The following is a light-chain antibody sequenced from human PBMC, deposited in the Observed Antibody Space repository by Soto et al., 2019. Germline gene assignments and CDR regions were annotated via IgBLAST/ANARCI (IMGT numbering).Light chain of an antibody. CDR3: SSYAGSNNPWV. J-gene: IGLJ3*02. Sequence: QSALTQPPSASGSPGQSVTISCTGTSSDVGAYNYVCWYQQHPGKAPKLIFSEVTKRPSGVPDRFSGSKSGNTASLTVTGLQAEDEADYYCSSYAGSNNPWVFGGGTQLTVL. CDR1: SSDVGAYNY. V-gene: IGLV2-8*01. CDR2: EVT.